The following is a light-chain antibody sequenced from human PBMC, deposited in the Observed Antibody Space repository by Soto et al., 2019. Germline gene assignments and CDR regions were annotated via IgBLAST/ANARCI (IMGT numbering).Light chain of an antibody. J-gene: IGLJ3*02. CDR2: DVS. CDR3: CSYAGSYTWV. Sequence: QSALIQPRSVSGSPGQSVTISCTGTSRDVGVYNFVSWYQQHPGKAPKLMIYDVSKRPSGVPDRFSGSRSGNTASLTISGLQAEDEADYYCCSYAGSYTWVFGGGTKLTVL. V-gene: IGLV2-11*01. CDR1: SRDVGVYNF.